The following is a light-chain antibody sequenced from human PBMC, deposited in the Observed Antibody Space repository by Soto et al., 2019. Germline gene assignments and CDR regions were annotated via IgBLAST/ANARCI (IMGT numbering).Light chain of an antibody. CDR2: RNT. J-gene: IGLJ3*02. CDR1: ASNIGSQP. V-gene: IGLV1-44*01. CDR3: ASWDDSLDAGL. Sequence: QSVLTQPPSASGTPGQGVTLSCSGSASNIGSQPVSWYQHLPGTAPKLLISRNTERPSVVPDRFSGSKSGTSAALAISGLQSEDEGDYYCASWDDSLDAGLFGGGTKLTVL.